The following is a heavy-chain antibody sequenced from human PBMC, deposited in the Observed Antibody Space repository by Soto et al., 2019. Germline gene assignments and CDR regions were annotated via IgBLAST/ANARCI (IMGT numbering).Heavy chain of an antibody. CDR2: IWYDGSNK. D-gene: IGHD3-22*01. V-gene: IGHV3-33*01. CDR1: VFTFSSYG. CDR3: ARGDRRSYYYDSSGYWSDY. Sequence: WWSLRLSCSASVFTFSSYGMHWFRQAPGKGLEWVAVIWYDGSNKYYADSVKGRFTISRDNSKNTLYLQMNSLRAEDTAVYYCARGDRRSYYYDSSGYWSDYWGQGTLVSVSS. J-gene: IGHJ4*02.